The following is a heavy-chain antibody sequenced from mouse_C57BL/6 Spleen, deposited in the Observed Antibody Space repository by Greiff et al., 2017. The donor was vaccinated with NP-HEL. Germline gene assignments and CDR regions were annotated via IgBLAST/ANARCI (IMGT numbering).Heavy chain of an antibody. CDR3: TREGGSSLYYAMDY. CDR2: ISSGCDYI. D-gene: IGHD1-1*01. CDR1: GFTFSSYA. V-gene: IGHV5-9-1*02. Sequence: EVQLVESGEGLVKPGGSLKLSCAASGFTFSSYAMSWVRQTPEKRLEWVAYISSGCDYIYYADTVKGRFTISRDNARNTPYLQMSSLKSEDTAMYYCTREGGSSLYYAMDYWGQGTSVTVSS. J-gene: IGHJ4*01.